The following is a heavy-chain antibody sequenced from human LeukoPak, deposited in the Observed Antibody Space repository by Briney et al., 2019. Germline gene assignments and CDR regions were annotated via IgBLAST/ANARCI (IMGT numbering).Heavy chain of an antibody. CDR3: ARDQLDH. V-gene: IGHV3-53*01. J-gene: IGHJ4*02. CDR1: GLDVSSTY. CDR2: AFVGGDT. D-gene: IGHD5-24*01. Sequence: GGSLRLSCASSGLDVSSTYMSWIRQALGKGLEWVSTAFVGGDTYYAASVKGRFTLSKDSSRNTMFLQMHGLRPEDTAVYYCARDQLDHWGQGTLVAVSP.